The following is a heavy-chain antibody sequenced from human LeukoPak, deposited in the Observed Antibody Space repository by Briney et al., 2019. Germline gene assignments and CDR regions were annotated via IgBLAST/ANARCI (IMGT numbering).Heavy chain of an antibody. CDR3: ASERSDYYGSGSYPNWFDP. CDR1: GGSISSSSYY. J-gene: IGHJ5*02. V-gene: IGHV3-11*04. CDR2: IGSSGSTI. D-gene: IGHD3-10*01. Sequence: LSLTCTVSGGSISSSSYYWGWIRQAPGKGLEWVSYIGSSGSTIYYADSVKGRFTISRDNAKNSLYLQMNSLRAEDTAVYYCASERSDYYGSGSYPNWFDPWGQGTLVTVSS.